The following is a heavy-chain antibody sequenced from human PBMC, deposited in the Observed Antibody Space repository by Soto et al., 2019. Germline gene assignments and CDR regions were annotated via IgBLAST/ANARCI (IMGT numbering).Heavy chain of an antibody. D-gene: IGHD4-17*01. CDR3: ATSGGYGGNSGAFDI. J-gene: IGHJ3*02. V-gene: IGHV3-53*04. CDR1: GFTVSSNY. CDR2: IYSGGST. Sequence: EVQLVESGGGLVQPGGSLRLSCAASGFTVSSNYMSWVSQAPGKGLEWVSVIYSGGSTYYADSVKGRFTISRHNSKNTLYRQMNSLRAEDTAVYYCATSGGYGGNSGAFDIWGQGTMVTVSS.